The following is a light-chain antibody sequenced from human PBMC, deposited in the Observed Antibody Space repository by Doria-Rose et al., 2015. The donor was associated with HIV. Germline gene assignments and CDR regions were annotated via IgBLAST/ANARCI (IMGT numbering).Light chain of an antibody. CDR3: QQYGSSPRT. CDR2: GAS. CDR1: QGVSSRY. V-gene: IGKV3-20*01. Sequence: TQSPDTLSLSPGERATLSCRASQGVSSRYLAWYQQKPGQAPRLLIYGASSRATGIPDRFSGSGSGTDFTLTISSLEPEDFAVYYCQQYGSSPRTFGQGTKVEIK. J-gene: IGKJ1*01.